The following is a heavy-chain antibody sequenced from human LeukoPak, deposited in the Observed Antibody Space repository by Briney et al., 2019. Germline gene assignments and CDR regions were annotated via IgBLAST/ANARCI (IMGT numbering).Heavy chain of an antibody. D-gene: IGHD3-9*01. CDR2: ISSSSSYI. CDR3: ARGGRYFDWTTYFDY. CDR1: GFACSSYS. Sequence: GGSLRLSCAASGFACSSYSMNWVRQAPGKGLEWVSSISSSSSYIYYADSVKGRFTISRDNAKNSLYLQMNSLRAEDTAVYYCARGGRYFDWTTYFDYWGQGTLVTVSS. V-gene: IGHV3-21*01. J-gene: IGHJ4*02.